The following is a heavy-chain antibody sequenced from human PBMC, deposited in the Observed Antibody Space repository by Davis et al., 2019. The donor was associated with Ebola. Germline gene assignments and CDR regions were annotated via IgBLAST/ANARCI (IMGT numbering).Heavy chain of an antibody. CDR1: GGSISSYY. Sequence: MPSETLSLTCTVSGGSISSYYWSWIRQPPGKGLEWIGYIYYSGSTNYNPSLKSRVTISVDTSKNQFSLRLSSVTAADTAVYHCAGLAARSSYYYGMDVWGQGTTVTVSS. J-gene: IGHJ6*02. D-gene: IGHD6-6*01. V-gene: IGHV4-59*01. CDR3: AGLAARSSYYYGMDV. CDR2: IYYSGST.